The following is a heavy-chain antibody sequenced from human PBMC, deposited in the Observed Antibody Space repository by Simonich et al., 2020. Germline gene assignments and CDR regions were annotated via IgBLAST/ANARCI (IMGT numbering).Heavy chain of an antibody. J-gene: IGHJ1*01. Sequence: QVQLQQWGAGLLKPSETLSLTCAVYGGSFSGYYWGWIRQPPGKGLEWIGEINNSGSTNYNPSLKRRVTISVDTSKNQFSLKLSSVTAADTAVYYCARGLRVAAAGTAFQHWGQGTLVTVSS. V-gene: IGHV4-34*01. D-gene: IGHD6-13*01. CDR1: GGSFSGYY. CDR3: ARGLRVAAAGTAFQH. CDR2: INNSGST.